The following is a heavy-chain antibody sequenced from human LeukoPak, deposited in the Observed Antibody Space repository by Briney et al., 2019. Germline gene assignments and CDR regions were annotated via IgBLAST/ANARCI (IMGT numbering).Heavy chain of an antibody. CDR3: ARDYCDY. CDR1: GFTFSSYG. D-gene: IGHD2-15*01. V-gene: IGHV3-30*03. Sequence: PGRSLRLSCAASGFTFSSYGMHWVRQAPGKGLEWVAVISYDGSNKYYADSVKGRFTISRDNSKNTLYLQMNSLRAEDTAVYYCARDYCDYWGQGTLVTVSS. J-gene: IGHJ4*02. CDR2: ISYDGSNK.